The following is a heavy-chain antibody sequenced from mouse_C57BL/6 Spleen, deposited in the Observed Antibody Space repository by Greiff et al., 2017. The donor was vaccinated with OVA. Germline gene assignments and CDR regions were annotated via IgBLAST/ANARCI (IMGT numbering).Heavy chain of an antibody. CDR3: AREDGNSPAFDV. J-gene: IGHJ1*03. CDR2: INPNNGGT. V-gene: IGHV1-26*01. D-gene: IGHD2-1*01. CDR1: GYTFTDYY. Sequence: VQLQQSGPELVKPGASVKISCKASGYTFTDYYMNWVKQSHGKSLEWIGDINPNNGGTSYNQKFKGKATLTVDKSSSTAYMELRSLTSEDSAVYYCAREDGNSPAFDVWGTGTTVTVSS.